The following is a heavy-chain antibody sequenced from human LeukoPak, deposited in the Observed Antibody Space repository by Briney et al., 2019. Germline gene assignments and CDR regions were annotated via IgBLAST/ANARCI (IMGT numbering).Heavy chain of an antibody. D-gene: IGHD3-16*01. Sequence: GGSLRLSCVASGFPFSSYRMHWVRQAPGEGLEWVAFISNDGSSIYYADSVKGRFTISRDNSKSTLYLQMNSLRAEDTAVYYCAREVWGSSLDSWGQGTLVTVSS. CDR3: AREVWGSSLDS. CDR2: ISNDGSSI. V-gene: IGHV3-30-3*01. CDR1: GFPFSSYR. J-gene: IGHJ4*02.